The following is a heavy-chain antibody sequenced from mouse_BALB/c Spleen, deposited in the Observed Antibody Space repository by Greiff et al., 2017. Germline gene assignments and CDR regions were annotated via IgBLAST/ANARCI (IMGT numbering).Heavy chain of an antibody. D-gene: IGHD2-3*01. V-gene: IGHV5-4*02. CDR2: ISDGGSYT. CDR3: AREGDGDYVDY. CDR1: GFTFSDYY. J-gene: IGHJ2*01. Sequence: EVQVVESGGGLVKPGGSLKLSCAASGFTFSDYYMYWVRQTPEKRLEWVATISDGGSYTYYPDSVKGRFTISRDNAKNNLYLQMSSLKSEDTAMYYCAREGDGDYVDYWGQGTTLTVSS.